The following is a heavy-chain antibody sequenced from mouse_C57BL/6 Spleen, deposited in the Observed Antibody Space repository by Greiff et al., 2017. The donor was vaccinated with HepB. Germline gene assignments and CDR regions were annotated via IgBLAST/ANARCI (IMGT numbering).Heavy chain of an antibody. CDR2: IYPRSGNT. CDR3: ARSTAQATLYLDY. V-gene: IGHV1-81*01. CDR1: GYTFTSYG. J-gene: IGHJ2*01. Sequence: VKLQESGAELARPGASVKLSCKASGYTFTSYGISWVKQRTGQGLEWIGEIYPRSGNTYYNEKFKGKATLTADKYSSTAYMELRSLTSEDSSVYFCARSTAQATLYLDYWGQGTTLTVSS. D-gene: IGHD3-2*02.